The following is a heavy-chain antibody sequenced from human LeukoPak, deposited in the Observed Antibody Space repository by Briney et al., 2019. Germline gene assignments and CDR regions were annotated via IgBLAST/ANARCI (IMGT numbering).Heavy chain of an antibody. V-gene: IGHV3-43*01. CDR2: ISMDGTNT. CDR1: GFYVEDYT. Sequence: GGSLRLSCAASGFYVEDYTMYWVRQVPAKGLEWVSIISMDGTNTYYAESVKGRFTISRDNSKNSLSLQMNSLRTEDTALYYCAKGRGTGYRYGPIENWGQGTLVTVSS. CDR3: AKGRGTGYRYGPIEN. D-gene: IGHD5-18*01. J-gene: IGHJ4*02.